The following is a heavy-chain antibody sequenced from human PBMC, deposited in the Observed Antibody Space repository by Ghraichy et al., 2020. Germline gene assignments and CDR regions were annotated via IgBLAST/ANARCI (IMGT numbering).Heavy chain of an antibody. CDR1: GGSISSYY. D-gene: IGHD5-18*01. Sequence: ETLSLTCTVSGGSISSYYWSWIRQPPGKGLEWIGYIYYSGSTNYNPSLKSRVTLPVDTSKNKFSLKLSSVTAAETAVYYCARIWRSTAMASHYYYMDVWGKGTTVTVSS. CDR3: ARIWRSTAMASHYYYMDV. V-gene: IGHV4-59*01. J-gene: IGHJ6*03. CDR2: IYYSGST.